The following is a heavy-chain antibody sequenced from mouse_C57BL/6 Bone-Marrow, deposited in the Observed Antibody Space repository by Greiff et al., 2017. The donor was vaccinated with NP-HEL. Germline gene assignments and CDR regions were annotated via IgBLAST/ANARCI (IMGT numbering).Heavy chain of an antibody. CDR1: GYTFTSYT. V-gene: IGHV1-4*01. CDR2: INPSSGYT. D-gene: IGHD2-5*01. Sequence: QVQLQQSGAELARPGASVKMSCKASGYTFTSYTMHWVKQRPGQGLEWIGYINPSSGYTKYNQKFKDKATLTADKSSSTAYMQLSSLTSEDSAVYYCANSKRYYAMDYWGQGTSVTVSS. CDR3: ANSKRYYAMDY. J-gene: IGHJ4*01.